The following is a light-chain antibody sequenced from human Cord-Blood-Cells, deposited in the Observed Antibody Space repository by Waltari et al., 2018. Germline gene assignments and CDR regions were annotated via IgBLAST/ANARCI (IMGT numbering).Light chain of an antibody. Sequence: QSALTPPASVSGSPGQSITLPCTGTSSDVRGYNYVSWYQQHPGKAPKLMLYDVSNRPSGVSNRVSGSKSGNTASLTISGLQAEDEADYYCSSYTSSSTVVFGGGTKLTVL. V-gene: IGLV2-14*01. CDR3: SSYTSSSTVV. J-gene: IGLJ2*01. CDR1: SSDVRGYNY. CDR2: DVS.